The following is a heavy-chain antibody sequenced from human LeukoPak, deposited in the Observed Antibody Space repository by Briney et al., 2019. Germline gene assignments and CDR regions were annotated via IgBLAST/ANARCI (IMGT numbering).Heavy chain of an antibody. D-gene: IGHD6-13*01. CDR3: ARDRDGSSRNWFDP. J-gene: IGHJ5*02. CDR1: GYTFSGYY. Sequence: ASVKVSCKASGYTFSGYYIHWVRQAPGQGLEWMGRINPNSGGTNYAQKFQGRVTMTRDASITTAYMELSSLISDVTAVYYCARDRDGSSRNWFDPWGQGTLVTVSS. CDR2: INPNSGGT. V-gene: IGHV1-2*06.